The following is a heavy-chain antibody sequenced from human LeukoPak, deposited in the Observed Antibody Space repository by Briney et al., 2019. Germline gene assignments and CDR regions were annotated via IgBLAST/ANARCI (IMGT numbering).Heavy chain of an antibody. D-gene: IGHD3-22*01. CDR2: INHSGST. CDR3: ARDNYDSSGYYY. CDR1: GGSFSGYY. J-gene: IGHJ4*02. Sequence: SETLSLTCAVYGGSFSGYYWSWIRQPPGKGLEWIGEINHSGSTNYNPSLKSRVTISVDTSKNQFSLKLSSVTAADTAVYYCARDNYDSSGYYYWGQGTLATVSS. V-gene: IGHV4-34*01.